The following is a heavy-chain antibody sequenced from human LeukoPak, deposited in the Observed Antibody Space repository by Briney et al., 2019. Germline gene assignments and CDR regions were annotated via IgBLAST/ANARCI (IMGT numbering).Heavy chain of an antibody. J-gene: IGHJ6*02. Sequence: GGSLRLSCAASGFTFSSYVMNWVRQAPGKGLEWVSSISDNGVTRYYAGSVKGRFTISRDNSDNTIYLQMNSLRAEDTAIYYCAKAPAPYYYYYGMDVWGQGTAVTVSS. V-gene: IGHV3-23*01. CDR3: AKAPAPYYYYYGMDV. CDR2: ISDNGVTR. CDR1: GFTFSSYV.